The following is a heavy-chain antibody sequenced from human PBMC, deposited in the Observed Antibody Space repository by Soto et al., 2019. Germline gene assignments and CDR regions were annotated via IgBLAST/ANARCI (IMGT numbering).Heavy chain of an antibody. CDR1: GFTFSSHG. CDR2: VDLSGSYK. Sequence: TGGSLRLSSTASGFTFSSHGMSWVRQAPGKGLEWASSVDLSGSYKYYADSMKGRFTLSRDNAKNSLYLQMNSLRAEDTAVYYCARGNVYNSFDYWGQGTLVTVSS. V-gene: IGHV3-21*01. CDR3: ARGNVYNSFDY. D-gene: IGHD1-1*01. J-gene: IGHJ4*02.